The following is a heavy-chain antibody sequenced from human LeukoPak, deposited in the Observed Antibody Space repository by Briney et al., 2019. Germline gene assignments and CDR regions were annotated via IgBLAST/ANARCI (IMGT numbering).Heavy chain of an antibody. J-gene: IGHJ6*02. CDR2: ISSSGSTI. D-gene: IGHD6-13*01. CDR3: ARMAGGSSWYREYYYYYGMDV. Sequence: GGSLRLSCAASGFSFSSYWMSWIRQAPGKGLEWVSYISSSGSTIYYADSVKGRFTISRDNAKNSLYLQMNSLRAEDTAVYYCARMAGGSSWYREYYYYYGMDVWGQGTTVTVSS. CDR1: GFSFSSYW. V-gene: IGHV3-11*01.